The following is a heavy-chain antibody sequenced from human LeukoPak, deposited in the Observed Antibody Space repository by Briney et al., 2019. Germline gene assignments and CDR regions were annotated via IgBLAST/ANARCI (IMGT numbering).Heavy chain of an antibody. D-gene: IGHD6-13*01. J-gene: IGHJ4*02. CDR2: ISSNGGST. V-gene: IGHV3-64*01. CDR1: GFTFSSYA. CDR3: ANSDPSAYSSSWYGLY. Sequence: GGSLRLSCAASGFTFSSYAMHWVRQAPGKGLEYVSAISSNGGSTYYANSVKGRFTISRDNSKNTLYLQMGSLRAEDMAVYYCANSDPSAYSSSWYGLYWGQGTLVTVSS.